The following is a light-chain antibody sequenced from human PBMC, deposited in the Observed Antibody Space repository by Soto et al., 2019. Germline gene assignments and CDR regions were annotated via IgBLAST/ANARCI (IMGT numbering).Light chain of an antibody. J-gene: IGKJ3*01. CDR1: QSVSSSY. V-gene: IGKV3-20*01. CDR2: GAS. Sequence: EIVLTQSPGTLSLCPGERATLSCRASQSVSSSYLAWYQQKPGQAPRLLIYGASSRATGIPDRFSGSGSGTDFTLTISRLEPEDFAVYYCQQFGSSPLCTFGPGTKVDVK. CDR3: QQFGSSPLCT.